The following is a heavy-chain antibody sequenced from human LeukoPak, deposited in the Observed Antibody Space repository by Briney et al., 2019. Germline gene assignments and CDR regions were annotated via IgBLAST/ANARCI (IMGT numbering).Heavy chain of an antibody. V-gene: IGHV1-18*01. Sequence: ASVKVSCKASGYTFTSYGISWVRQAPGQGLEWMGWISAYNGNTNYAQKFQGRVTMTTDTSKSTAYMELRSLRPDNTAVYYCARDSVFGFGELDYCYYGMDGWGQGTTVTVCS. CDR2: ISAYNGNT. D-gene: IGHD3-10*01. CDR3: ARDSVFGFGELDYCYYGMDG. CDR1: GYTFTSYG. J-gene: IGHJ6*01.